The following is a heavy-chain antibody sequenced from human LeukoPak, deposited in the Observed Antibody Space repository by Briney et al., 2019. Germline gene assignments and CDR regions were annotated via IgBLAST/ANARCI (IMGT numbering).Heavy chain of an antibody. CDR1: GFTFGSYS. V-gene: IGHV3-21*01. D-gene: IGHD3-3*01. Sequence: GGSLRLSCAASGFTFGSYSMNWVRQAPGKGLEWVSSISSSSSYIYYADSVKGRFTISRDNAKNSLYLQMNSLRAEDTAVYYCARYDLWSGYNDYWGQGTLVTVSS. CDR3: ARYDLWSGYNDY. CDR2: ISSSSSYI. J-gene: IGHJ4*02.